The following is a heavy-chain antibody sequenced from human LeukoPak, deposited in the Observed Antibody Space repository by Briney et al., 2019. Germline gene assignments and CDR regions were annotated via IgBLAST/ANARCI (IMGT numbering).Heavy chain of an antibody. V-gene: IGHV4-38-2*02. D-gene: IGHD2-21*02. J-gene: IGHJ4*02. CDR3: ARDQAYCGGDCYFDF. Sequence: SETLSLTCAVSNYSISSAYYWGWIRQPPGKGLEWIGSIYHRGSADYNPSLKSRVTISVDTSKNQFSLKLKSVTAADTAVYYCARDQAYCGGDCYFDFWGQATLVTVSS. CDR1: NYSISSAYY. CDR2: IYHRGSA.